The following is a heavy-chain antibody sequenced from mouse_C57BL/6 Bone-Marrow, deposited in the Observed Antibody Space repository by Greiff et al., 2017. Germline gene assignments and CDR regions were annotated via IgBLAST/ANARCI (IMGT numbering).Heavy chain of an antibody. Sequence: DVKLQESGPELVKPGASVKISCKASGYSFTGYYMNWVKQSPEKSLEWIGEINPSTGGTTYNQKFKAKATLTVDKSSSTAYMQLKSLTSEDSAVYYCAVGPFDYWGQGTTLTVSS. J-gene: IGHJ2*01. CDR1: GYSFTGYY. CDR2: INPSTGGT. CDR3: AVGPFDY. D-gene: IGHD4-1*01. V-gene: IGHV1-42*01.